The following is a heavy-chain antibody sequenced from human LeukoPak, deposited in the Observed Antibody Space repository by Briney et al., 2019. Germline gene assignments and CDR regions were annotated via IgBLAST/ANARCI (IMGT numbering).Heavy chain of an antibody. V-gene: IGHV3-30*14. J-gene: IGHJ4*02. D-gene: IGHD1-1*01. CDR2: IGFDGKNK. CDR3: ANKMATTRNFEN. Sequence: GGSLRLSCAASGFSFSSHPMHWLRQTPGKGLEWLALIGFDGKNKFYADSVKGRFSVSRDNTVNTIYLQLHSVTEEDMGTYYCANKMATTRNFENWGQGTLVAVSS. CDR1: GFSFSSHP.